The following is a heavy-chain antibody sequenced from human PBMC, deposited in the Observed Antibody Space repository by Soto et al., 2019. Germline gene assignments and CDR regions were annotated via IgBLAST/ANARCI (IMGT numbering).Heavy chain of an antibody. CDR3: AKDLSVARSTQNWFDP. V-gene: IGHV3-23*01. Sequence: GGSLRLSCAASGFTFSSYAMSWVRQAPGKGLEWVSAISGSGGSTYYADSVKGRFTISRDNSKNTLYLQMNSLRAEDTAVYYCAKDLSVARSTQNWFDPWGQGTLVTVSS. D-gene: IGHD6-19*01. CDR2: ISGSGGST. CDR1: GFTFSSYA. J-gene: IGHJ5*02.